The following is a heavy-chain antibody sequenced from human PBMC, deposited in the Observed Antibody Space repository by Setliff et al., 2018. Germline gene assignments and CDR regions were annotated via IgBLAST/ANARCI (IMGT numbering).Heavy chain of an antibody. D-gene: IGHD3-22*01. CDR1: GSTLTELT. V-gene: IGHV1-24*01. J-gene: IGHJ4*01. CDR2: FNPEDDEI. Sequence: ASVKVSCKVSGSTLTELTMYWVRQAPGKGLEWMGSFNPEDDEIINAQKFLGRVTMTEDTSTDTAYMELSSLRSEDTAVYYCATKDSDTSGYYRPFGFWGQGTLVT. CDR3: ATKDSDTSGYYRPFGF.